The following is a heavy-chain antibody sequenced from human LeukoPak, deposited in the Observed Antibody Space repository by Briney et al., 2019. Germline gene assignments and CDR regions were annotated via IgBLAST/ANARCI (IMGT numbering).Heavy chain of an antibody. CDR3: ARDMEPPRGHFDY. Sequence: GRSLRLSCVASGFTFDDYAIHWVRQAPGKGLEWVSGINWNSGSIGYADSVKGRFTISRDNAKNSLYLQMNGLRAEDTAVYYCARDMEPPRGHFDYWGQGTLVTVSS. D-gene: IGHD1-26*01. V-gene: IGHV3-9*01. CDR1: GFTFDDYA. J-gene: IGHJ4*02. CDR2: INWNSGSI.